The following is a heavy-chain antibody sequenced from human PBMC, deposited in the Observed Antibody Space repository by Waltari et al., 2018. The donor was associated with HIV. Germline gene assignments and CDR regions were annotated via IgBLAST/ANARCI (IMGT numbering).Heavy chain of an antibody. CDR2: IYYTGTT. Sequence: LQLQESGPGLVTPSESLSLTCSVSGGSIRSSGHYWGWLRQSSEKGLGWIGSIYYTGTTYYSPSLKSRLTMSVNATKGQFSLTLKSVTAADTATYYCARGTIDSGVTAGFGYWGQGILVAVSS. V-gene: IGHV4-39*01. D-gene: IGHD2-21*02. CDR1: GGSIRSSGHY. J-gene: IGHJ4*02. CDR3: ARGTIDSGVTAGFGY.